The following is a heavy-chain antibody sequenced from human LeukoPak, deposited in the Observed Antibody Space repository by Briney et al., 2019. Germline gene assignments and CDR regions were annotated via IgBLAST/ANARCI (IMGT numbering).Heavy chain of an antibody. CDR3: AKANSNSGYDLVWY. CDR2: IWYDGSNK. D-gene: IGHD5-12*01. V-gene: IGHV3-33*06. CDR1: GFTFSSYG. J-gene: IGHJ4*02. Sequence: PGGSLRLSCAASGFTFSSYGMHWVLQAPGTGQERVAVIWYDGSNKYYADSVKGRFTISRDNSKTTLYLQMNSLRAEDTAVYYCAKANSNSGYDLVWYWGQGTLVTVSS.